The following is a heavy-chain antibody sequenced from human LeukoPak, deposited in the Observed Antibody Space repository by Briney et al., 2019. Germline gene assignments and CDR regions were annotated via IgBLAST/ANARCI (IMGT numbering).Heavy chain of an antibody. D-gene: IGHD3-10*01. J-gene: IGHJ4*02. V-gene: IGHV3-23*01. CDR1: GFTFSTYT. Sequence: GGSLRLSCAASGFTFSTYTMAWVRQAPGGGLEWVSGISGNGGRTYYADSVKGRFAISRDDSKSTLYLQMNSLRGEDTAIYYCAKDFGRNLGGPGYWGRGTLVIVSS. CDR3: AKDFGRNLGGPGY. CDR2: ISGNGGRT.